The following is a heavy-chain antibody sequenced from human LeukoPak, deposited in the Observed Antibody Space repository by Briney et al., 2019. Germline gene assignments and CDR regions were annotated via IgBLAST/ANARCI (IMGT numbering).Heavy chain of an antibody. Sequence: GGSLRLSCAGSGFSFDMYGISWVRQAPGKGLEWVATVSGGGESTYYADSVKGRFTISRDNSRKTVYLQLSSLVAADTARYYCAREIIDGGYSYGFDLFDSWGQGTLVTVSS. J-gene: IGHJ4*02. V-gene: IGHV3-23*01. D-gene: IGHD5-18*01. CDR1: GFSFDMYG. CDR2: VSGGGEST. CDR3: AREIIDGGYSYGFDLFDS.